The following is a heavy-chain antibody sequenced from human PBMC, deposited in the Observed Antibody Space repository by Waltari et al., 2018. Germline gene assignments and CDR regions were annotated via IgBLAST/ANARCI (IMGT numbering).Heavy chain of an antibody. Sequence: QVQLVQSGAEVKKPGSSVKVSCKASGGTFSRYASSWVRQAPGQGLEWMGGIIPIFGTANYAQKFQGRVTITTDESTSTAYMELSSLRSEDTAVYYCARDQGGYDLGLFDYWGQGTLVTVSS. CDR1: GGTFSRYA. CDR2: IIPIFGTA. CDR3: ARDQGGYDLGLFDY. V-gene: IGHV1-69*05. D-gene: IGHD5-12*01. J-gene: IGHJ4*02.